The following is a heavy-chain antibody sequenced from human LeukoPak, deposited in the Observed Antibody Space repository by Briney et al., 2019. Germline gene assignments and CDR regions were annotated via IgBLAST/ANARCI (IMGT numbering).Heavy chain of an antibody. V-gene: IGHV4-59*12. J-gene: IGHJ4*02. CDR1: RGAIGSFY. D-gene: IGHD3-22*01. Sequence: SETLSLTCTVSRGAIGSFYWSWVRQSPGKGLEWIGYISYSGITNYNPSLKSRVTMSVDTSKNQFSLKLSSVTAADTAVYYCASINYDSSVALDYWGQGTLVTVSS. CDR2: ISYSGIT. CDR3: ASINYDSSVALDY.